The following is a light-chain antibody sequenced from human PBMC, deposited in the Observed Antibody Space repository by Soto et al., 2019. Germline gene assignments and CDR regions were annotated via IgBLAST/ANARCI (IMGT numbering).Light chain of an antibody. V-gene: IGLV2-11*01. J-gene: IGLJ3*02. CDR1: SSDVGAYNW. Sequence: QSALTQPRSVSGSPGQSVTISCAGTSSDVGAYNWVSWYQHHPGKVPKLIIYDVTRRPSGVPDRFSGSKSGTTASLTISGLQADDEADYYCCSYAGSYTLVFGGGTKLTVL. CDR2: DVT. CDR3: CSYAGSYTLV.